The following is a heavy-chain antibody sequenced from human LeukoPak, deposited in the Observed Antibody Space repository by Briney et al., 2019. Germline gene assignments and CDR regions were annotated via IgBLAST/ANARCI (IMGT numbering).Heavy chain of an antibody. D-gene: IGHD6-6*01. CDR2: ISSGSTYK. V-gene: IGHV3-21*01. J-gene: IGHJ5*02. CDR3: ARGASSIAARINWFDP. CDR1: GFTFSSYS. Sequence: GSLRLSCAASGFTFSSYSMYWVRQAPGKGLEWVSSISSGSTYKYYADSVKGRFTISRDNAENSLYLQVNSLRAEDTAVYYCARGASSIAARINWFDPWGQGTLVTVSS.